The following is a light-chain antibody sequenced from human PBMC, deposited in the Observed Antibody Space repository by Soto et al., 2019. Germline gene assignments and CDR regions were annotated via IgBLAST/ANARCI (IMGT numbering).Light chain of an antibody. CDR1: SSDVGGYDY. CDR3: SSYTSSNTHV. V-gene: IGLV2-14*01. J-gene: IGLJ2*01. CDR2: EVR. Sequence: QYALTQPASVSGSPGQSITISCTGTSSDVGGYDYVSWYQQYLGKAPKLMIYEVRNRPSGVSNRFSGSKSGNTASLTISGLQAEDEGDYYCSSYTSSNTHVFGGGTKLTVL.